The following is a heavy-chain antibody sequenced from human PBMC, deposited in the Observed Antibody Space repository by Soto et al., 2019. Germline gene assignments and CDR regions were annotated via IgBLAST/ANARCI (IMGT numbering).Heavy chain of an antibody. J-gene: IGHJ4*02. CDR3: VMEIREYNFDY. D-gene: IGHD3-3*01. Sequence: VASVKVSCKVSGYRFVGYYLHWMWQAPGQGLEWLGWINPTTGGTNYPQKSQGRVTMTRDTSISTAYMELSSLTSDDTAVYVCVMEIREYNFDYWGQGTLVTVSS. CDR1: GYRFVGYY. CDR2: INPTTGGT. V-gene: IGHV1-2*02.